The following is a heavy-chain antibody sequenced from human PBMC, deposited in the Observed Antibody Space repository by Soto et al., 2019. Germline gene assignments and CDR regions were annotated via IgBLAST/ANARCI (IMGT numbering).Heavy chain of an antibody. V-gene: IGHV3-9*01. J-gene: IGHJ3*02. CDR3: VKPIDANQLCYHAFDN. Sequence: LRLSCAASGFRFDDYAMHWVRQAPGKGLEWVSGISYNSGSIGYADSVKGRFTISRDTAKNSLYLQMNSLRAEATALYYCVKPIDANQLCYHAFDNGCQGTLDDVS. CDR1: GFRFDDYA. CDR2: ISYNSGSI. D-gene: IGHD2-2*01.